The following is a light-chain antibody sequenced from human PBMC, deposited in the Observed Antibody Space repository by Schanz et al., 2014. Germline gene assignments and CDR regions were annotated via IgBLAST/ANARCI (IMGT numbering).Light chain of an antibody. CDR1: SSDVGGYNY. V-gene: IGLV2-11*01. CDR2: DVS. CDR3: CSYAGKYTWV. J-gene: IGLJ3*02. Sequence: QSALTQPRSVSGSPGQSVTISCTGTSSDVGGYNYVSWYQQHPGKAPKLMIYDVSNRPSGVPDRFSGSKSVNTASLTISGLQAEDEADYYCCSYAGKYTWVFGGGTKLAVL.